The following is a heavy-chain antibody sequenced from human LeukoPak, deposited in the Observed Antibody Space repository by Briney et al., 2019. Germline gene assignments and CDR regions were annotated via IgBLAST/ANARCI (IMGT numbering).Heavy chain of an antibody. CDR3: ARDGYDSSGYYPDY. D-gene: IGHD3-22*01. Sequence: GGSLRLSCAASGFTFRSYAIHWVRQAPGKGLEWVAFISYDGSHKYYADSVKGRFTISRDNAKNSLYLQMNSLRAEDTAVYYCARDGYDSSGYYPDYWGQGTLVTVSS. CDR1: GFTFRSYA. CDR2: ISYDGSHK. V-gene: IGHV3-30*04. J-gene: IGHJ4*02.